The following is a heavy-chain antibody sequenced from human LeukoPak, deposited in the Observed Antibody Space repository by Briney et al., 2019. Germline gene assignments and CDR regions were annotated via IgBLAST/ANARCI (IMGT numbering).Heavy chain of an antibody. J-gene: IGHJ3*02. CDR1: GYSFTSYW. D-gene: IGHD6-13*01. CDR3: PRLQQQLNAFDI. CDR2: IDPTDSYT. Sequence: GGSLRLSCKGSGYSFTSYWISWVRQMPGKGLEWMGRIDPTDSYTNYSPSFQGHVTISADKSISTAYLQWSSLKASDTAMYYCPRLQQQLNAFDIWGQGTMVTVSS. V-gene: IGHV5-10-1*01.